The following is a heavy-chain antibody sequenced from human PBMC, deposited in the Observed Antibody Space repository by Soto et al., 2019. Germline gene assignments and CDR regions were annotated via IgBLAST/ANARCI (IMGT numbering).Heavy chain of an antibody. CDR3: ERVLRGYCSSTSCYQYYYGTDV. J-gene: IGHJ6*02. CDR2: IYTSGST. CDR1: GGSISSYY. D-gene: IGHD2-2*01. Sequence: SETLSLTCTVSGGSISSYYWSWIRQPAGKGLEWIGRIYTSGSTNYNPSLKSRVTMSVDTSKNQFSLKLSSVTAADTAVYYCERVLRGYCSSTSCYQYYYGTDVWGQGTTVTVSS. V-gene: IGHV4-4*07.